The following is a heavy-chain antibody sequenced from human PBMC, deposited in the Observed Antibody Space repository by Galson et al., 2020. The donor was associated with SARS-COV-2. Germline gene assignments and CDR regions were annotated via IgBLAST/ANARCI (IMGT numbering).Heavy chain of an antibody. Sequence: QLGESLKISCAASGFTFSSYAMHWVRQAPGKGLEWVAVISYDGSNKYYADSVKGRFTISRDNSKNTLYLQMNSLRAEDTAVYYCASNSLRYCSSTSCYLPIYWGQGTLVTVSS. CDR2: ISYDGSNK. CDR3: ASNSLRYCSSTSCYLPIY. D-gene: IGHD2-2*01. CDR1: GFTFSSYA. V-gene: IGHV3-30*04. J-gene: IGHJ4*02.